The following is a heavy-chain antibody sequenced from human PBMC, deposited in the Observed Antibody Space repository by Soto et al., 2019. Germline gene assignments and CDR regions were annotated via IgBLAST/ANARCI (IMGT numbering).Heavy chain of an antibody. J-gene: IGHJ4*02. V-gene: IGHV3-74*01. Sequence: GGSLRLSCAASGFTFSDSWMHWVRQVPGKGLLTVSRINSDGTSTTYADSVKGRFTISRDNAKNTLYLQMNSLRAEDTAVYYCARHLTGSVFDSWGQGTLVTVS. CDR3: ARHLTGSVFDS. CDR2: INSDGTST. D-gene: IGHD7-27*01. CDR1: GFTFSDSW.